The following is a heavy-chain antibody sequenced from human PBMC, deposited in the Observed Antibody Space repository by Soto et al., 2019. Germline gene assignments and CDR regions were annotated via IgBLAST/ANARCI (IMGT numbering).Heavy chain of an antibody. CDR2: INTNNGDT. V-gene: IGHV1-18*04. D-gene: IGHD3-10*01. CDR3: TRAKYFYGLGRYGMVV. Sequence: QVQLEQAGAEVKKPGASVKVSCKASGYTFNYYGISWVRQVPGQGLEWMGWINTNNGDTKYAQKFQDRVIMTTDSAASTAYMELRTLTSDDTAVYFCTRAKYFYGLGRYGMVVWGQGTTVTVSS. CDR1: GYTFNYYG. J-gene: IGHJ6*02.